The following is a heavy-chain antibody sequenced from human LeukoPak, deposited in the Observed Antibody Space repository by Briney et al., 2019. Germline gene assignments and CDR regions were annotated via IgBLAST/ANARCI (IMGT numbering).Heavy chain of an antibody. CDR3: SKDRGPYVAIDNNWFDP. CDR2: IRGYGNDT. V-gene: IGHV3-23*01. CDR1: GFTFNLYA. Sequence: PGRSLSLSCAASGFTFNLYAMSGLHQAAGRGLEWVSSIRGYGNDTYYAVSGKGRFTLSRDNSKGTLYLQMFSLRAEETAVYYCSKDRGPYVAIDNNWFDPWGQGTLATVSS. J-gene: IGHJ5*02. D-gene: IGHD2-21*01.